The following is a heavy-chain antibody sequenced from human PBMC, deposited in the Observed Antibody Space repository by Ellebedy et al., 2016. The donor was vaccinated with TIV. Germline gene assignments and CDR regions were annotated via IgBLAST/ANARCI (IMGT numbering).Heavy chain of an antibody. D-gene: IGHD6-6*01. CDR3: ARVGRRRGGAFDI. J-gene: IGHJ3*02. CDR2: ISSSSSYI. Sequence: GESLKISCAASGFTFSSYSMNWVRQAPGKGLEWVSSISSSSSYIYYADSVKGRFTISRDNAKNSLYLQMNSLRAEDTAVYYCARVGRRRGGAFDIWGQGTMVTVSS. CDR1: GFTFSSYS. V-gene: IGHV3-21*01.